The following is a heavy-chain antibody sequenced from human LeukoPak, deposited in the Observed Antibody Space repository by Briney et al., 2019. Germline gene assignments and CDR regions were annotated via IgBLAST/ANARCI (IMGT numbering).Heavy chain of an antibody. D-gene: IGHD2-2*01. J-gene: IGHJ5*02. CDR3: AGCSSTSCLNWFDP. CDR2: IYHSGST. V-gene: IGHV4-30-2*02. Sequence: SQTLSLTCTVSGGSISSGGYYWSWIRQPPGKGLEWIGYIYHSGSTYYNPSLKSRVTISVDTSKNQFSLKLSSVTAADTAVYYCAGCSSTSCLNWFDPWGQGTLVTVSS. CDR1: GGSISSGGYY.